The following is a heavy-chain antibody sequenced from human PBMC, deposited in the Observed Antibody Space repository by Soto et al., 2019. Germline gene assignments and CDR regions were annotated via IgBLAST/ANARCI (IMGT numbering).Heavy chain of an antibody. Sequence: GGSLRLSCAASGFTFSSYAMSWVRQAPGKGLEWVSAISGSGGSTYYADSVKGRFTISRDNSKNTLYLQMNSLRAEDTAVYYCAKGGALSLDIVAMAGVYYYMDVWGKGTTVTVSS. D-gene: IGHD5-12*01. CDR3: AKGGALSLDIVAMAGVYYYMDV. J-gene: IGHJ6*03. CDR2: ISGSGGST. CDR1: GFTFSSYA. V-gene: IGHV3-23*01.